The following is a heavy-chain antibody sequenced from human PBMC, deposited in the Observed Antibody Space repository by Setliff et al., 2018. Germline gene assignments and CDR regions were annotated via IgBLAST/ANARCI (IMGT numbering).Heavy chain of an antibody. CDR3: VRLGRYYGVGSGGLEPFDV. CDR2: LYRGGTP. J-gene: IGHJ3*01. CDR1: GASIVNCY. Sequence: SETLSLTCNVFGASIVNCYWNWIRQPAGKGLEWIGRVHSVLYRGGTPYYNLSLMGRFSISTDISKNQVSLTMTSMTTADTAVYYCVRLGRYYGVGSGGLEPFDVWGQGKMVTVSS. D-gene: IGHD3-10*01. V-gene: IGHV4-4*07.